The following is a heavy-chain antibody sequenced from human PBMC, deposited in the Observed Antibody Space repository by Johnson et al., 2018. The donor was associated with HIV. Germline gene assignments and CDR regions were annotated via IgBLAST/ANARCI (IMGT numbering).Heavy chain of an antibody. J-gene: IGHJ3*02. CDR2: ISWNGGST. D-gene: IGHD3-10*01. Sequence: VQLVESGGGVIRPGGSLRLSCATSGFTFADYGLSWVRQAPGKGLAWVSGISWNGGSTGYADSVEGRFTISRDNAKNSLYLQMNSLRAEDTALYYCGRGSMVRGAYDGFDIWGQGTLVTVSS. V-gene: IGHV3-20*04. CDR1: GFTFADYG. CDR3: GRGSMVRGAYDGFDI.